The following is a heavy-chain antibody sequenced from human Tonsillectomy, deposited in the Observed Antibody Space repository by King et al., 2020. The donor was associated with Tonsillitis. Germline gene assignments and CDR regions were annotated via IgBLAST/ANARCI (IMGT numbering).Heavy chain of an antibody. CDR3: ATLTGYYDAFDI. Sequence: QLVQSGAEVKKPGASVKVSCKASGYTFTSYAMHLVRQAPGQRLEWMGWINAGNGNTKYSQKFQGRVTITRDTSASTAYMELSSLRSEDTAVYYCATLTGYYDAFDIWGQGTMVTVSS. CDR2: INAGNGNT. V-gene: IGHV1-3*01. D-gene: IGHD3-9*01. J-gene: IGHJ3*02. CDR1: GYTFTSYA.